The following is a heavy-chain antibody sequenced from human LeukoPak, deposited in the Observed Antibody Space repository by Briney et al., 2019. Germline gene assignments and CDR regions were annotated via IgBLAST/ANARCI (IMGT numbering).Heavy chain of an antibody. J-gene: IGHJ4*02. CDR3: TTGPHAELYFDY. D-gene: IGHD3-10*01. CDR2: WKSKTDGGTT. CDR1: GFTFINAW. V-gene: IGHV3-15*01. Sequence: KRGASLRLSCAASGFTFINAWMSWVRQAPGTGLDWVGHWKSKTDGGTTDYAAPVEGRFTISRDDSKNTLSLQMNSLKTEDTAVYYCTTGPHAELYFDYWGQGTLVTVSS.